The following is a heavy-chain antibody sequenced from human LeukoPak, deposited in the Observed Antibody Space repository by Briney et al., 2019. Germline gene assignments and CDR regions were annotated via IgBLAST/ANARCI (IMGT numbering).Heavy chain of an antibody. J-gene: IGHJ3*02. D-gene: IGHD2-8*01. CDR3: ARAPHCTNGVCAGGDAFDI. Sequence: GGSLRLSCAASGFTFSSYWMHWVRQAPGKGLVWVSRINSDGSSTSYADSVKGRFTISRDNAKNTLYLQMNSLRAEDTAMYYCARAPHCTNGVCAGGDAFDIWGQGTMVTVSS. V-gene: IGHV3-74*01. CDR2: INSDGSST. CDR1: GFTFSSYW.